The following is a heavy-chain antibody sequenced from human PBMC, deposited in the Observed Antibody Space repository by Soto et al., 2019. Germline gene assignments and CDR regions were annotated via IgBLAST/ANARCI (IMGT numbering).Heavy chain of an antibody. CDR2: IKSKTDGGTT. CDR1: GFTFSNAW. Sequence: GGSLRLSCAASGFTFSNAWMNWVRQAPGKGLEWVGRIKSKTDGGTTDYAAPVKGRFTISRDDSKNTLYLQMNSLKTEDTAVYYCTTDLINVEEDYYDSSGLIDYWGQGTLVTVSS. CDR3: TTDLINVEEDYYDSSGLIDY. V-gene: IGHV3-15*07. D-gene: IGHD3-22*01. J-gene: IGHJ4*02.